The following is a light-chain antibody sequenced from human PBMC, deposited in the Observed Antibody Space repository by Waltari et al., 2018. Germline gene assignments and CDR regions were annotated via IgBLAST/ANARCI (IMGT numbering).Light chain of an antibody. Sequence: RASHGISIYLSWYQQKPGKAPKLLIYGASSLQSGVPASFSGSGSWTDFTLTFSSLQPEDFSTDYYQQLNSYQWTVRQGTKVDIK. CDR2: GAS. CDR3: QQLNSYQWT. J-gene: IGKJ1*01. CDR1: HGISIY. V-gene: IGKV1-9*01.